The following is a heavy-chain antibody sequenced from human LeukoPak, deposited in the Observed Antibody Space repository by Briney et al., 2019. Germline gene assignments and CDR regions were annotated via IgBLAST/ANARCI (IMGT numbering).Heavy chain of an antibody. CDR2: IIPILGIA. D-gene: IGHD2-15*01. CDR1: GGTFSSYA. CDR3: ASLYCSGGSCYFDY. J-gene: IGHJ4*02. Sequence: ASVKVSCKASGGTFSSYAISWVRQAPGQGLEWMGRIIPILGIANYEQKFQGRVTITADKSTCTAYMELSSLRSEDTAVYYCASLYCSGGSCYFDYWGQGTLVTVSS. V-gene: IGHV1-69*04.